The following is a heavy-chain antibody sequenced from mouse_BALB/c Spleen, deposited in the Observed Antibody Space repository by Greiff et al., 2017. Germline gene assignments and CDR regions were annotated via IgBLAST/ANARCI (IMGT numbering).Heavy chain of an antibody. J-gene: IGHJ1*01. Sequence: VQLQQSGAELMKPGASVKISCKASGYTFSSYWIEWVKQRPGHGLEWIGEILPGSGSTNYNEKFKGKATITADTSSNTAYLQLSSLTSEDSAVYCCAGYRWSQYFDVWGAGTTVTVSS. CDR1: GYTFSSYW. CDR3: AGYRWSQYFDV. CDR2: ILPGSGST. D-gene: IGHD2-2*01. V-gene: IGHV1-9*01.